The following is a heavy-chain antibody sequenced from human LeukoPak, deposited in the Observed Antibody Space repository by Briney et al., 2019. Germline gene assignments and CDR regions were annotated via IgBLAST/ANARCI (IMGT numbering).Heavy chain of an antibody. D-gene: IGHD4/OR15-4a*01. CDR3: ARGGSGKNYGVDY. CDR1: GFTFSSYS. CDR2: IYSGGST. V-gene: IGHV3-66*01. Sequence: GGSLRLSCAASGFTFSSYSMNWVRQAPGEGLEWVSLIYSGGSTSYADSVKGRFTISRDNSKNTLYLQINSLRAEDTAVYFCARGGSGKNYGVDYWGQGTLVTVSS. J-gene: IGHJ4*02.